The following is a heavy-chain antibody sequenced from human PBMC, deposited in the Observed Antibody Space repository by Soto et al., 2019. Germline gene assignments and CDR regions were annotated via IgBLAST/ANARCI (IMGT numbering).Heavy chain of an antibody. D-gene: IGHD2-15*01. Sequence: GESLKISCKGSGYSFTSYWIGWVRQMPGKGLEWMGIIYPGDSDTRYSPSFQGQVTISADKSISTAYLQWSSLKASDTAMYYCERLFYCSGGSCYSVPNWFDPWGQGTLVTVSS. CDR3: ERLFYCSGGSCYSVPNWFDP. CDR2: IYPGDSDT. V-gene: IGHV5-51*01. J-gene: IGHJ5*02. CDR1: GYSFTSYW.